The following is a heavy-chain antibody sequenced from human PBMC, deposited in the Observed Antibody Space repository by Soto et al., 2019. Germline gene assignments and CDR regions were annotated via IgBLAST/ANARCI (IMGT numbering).Heavy chain of an antibody. Sequence: EVQLLESGGGSVQPGGPLRLSCAASGFPFSSYAMHWVRRPPGKGLERVSRISGSGGTAYYADAVKGRFSISRDSLVNTLYLQMNSLRAEDTAVYYSAKGRGQNWNFDYWGQGTLVTVSP. CDR2: ISGSGGTA. V-gene: IGHV3-23*01. CDR3: AKGRGQNWNFDY. D-gene: IGHD1-1*01. CDR1: GFPFSSYA. J-gene: IGHJ4*02.